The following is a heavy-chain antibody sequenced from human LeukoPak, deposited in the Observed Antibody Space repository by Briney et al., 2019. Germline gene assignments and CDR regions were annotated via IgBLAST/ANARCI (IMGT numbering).Heavy chain of an antibody. V-gene: IGHV4-39*07. J-gene: IGHJ4*02. CDR1: AGSINSSSYY. CDR3: ARVRPRSCITY. D-gene: IGHD2-15*01. Sequence: PSETLSLTCTVSAGSINSSSYYWGGLRQSPGKGLEWIASVYCTESTYYNPSLESRVPISLDTPQNQFSLKLSSVTAADTAVYYCARVRPRSCITYWGQGTLVSVSS. CDR2: VYCTEST.